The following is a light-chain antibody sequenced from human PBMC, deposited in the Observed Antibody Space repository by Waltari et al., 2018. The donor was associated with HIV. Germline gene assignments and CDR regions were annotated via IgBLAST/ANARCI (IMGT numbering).Light chain of an antibody. Sequence: SYELTQPPSLSVSPGQTASITCSGYKLGDKYACWYQQKPGQSPVMVIYQDTKRPSGIPERFSGSNSGNTATLTISGTQAMDEADYYCQAWDSSTHVVFGGGTKLTVL. CDR2: QDT. J-gene: IGLJ2*01. V-gene: IGLV3-1*01. CDR3: QAWDSSTHVV. CDR1: KLGDKY.